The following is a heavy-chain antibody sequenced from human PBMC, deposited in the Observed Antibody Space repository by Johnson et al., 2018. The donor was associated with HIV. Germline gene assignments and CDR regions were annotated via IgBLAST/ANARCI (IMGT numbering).Heavy chain of an antibody. Sequence: QVLLVESGGGVVQPGRSLRLSCAASGFTFSSYAMHWVRQAPGKGLEWVAVISYDGSNKYYADSVKGRFTISRDNSKNTLYLQMNSLRAEDTAVYYCAKDRGLSAFDIWGQGTMVTVSS. CDR3: AKDRGLSAFDI. J-gene: IGHJ3*02. CDR1: GFTFSSYA. CDR2: ISYDGSNK. D-gene: IGHD3-10*01. V-gene: IGHV3-30*04.